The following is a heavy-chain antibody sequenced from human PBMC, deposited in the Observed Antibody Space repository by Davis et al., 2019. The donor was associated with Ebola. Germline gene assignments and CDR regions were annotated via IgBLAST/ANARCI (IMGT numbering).Heavy chain of an antibody. J-gene: IGHJ2*01. CDR1: GFTFSDYG. V-gene: IGHV3-33*01. CDR2: IWYDGSNK. Sequence: GGSLRLSCAASGFTFSDYGMHWVRQAPGKGLEWVAVIWYDGSNKHYAESVKGRFTISRDDSRNTLYIEMNSLRADDTAVYFCARLSGLFSSSSGALYFDLWGRGTLVSVSS. D-gene: IGHD6-6*01. CDR3: ARLSGLFSSSSGALYFDL.